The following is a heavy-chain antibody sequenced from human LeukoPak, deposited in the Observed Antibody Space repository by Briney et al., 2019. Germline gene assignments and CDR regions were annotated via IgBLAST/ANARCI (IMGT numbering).Heavy chain of an antibody. CDR2: ISYDGSNK. D-gene: IGHD2-2*01. CDR1: GFTFSSYA. V-gene: IGHV3-30*04. CDR3: AKEDRQYQLPPDY. Sequence: GALRLSCAASGFTFSSYAMHWVRQAPGKGLEWVAVISYDGSNKYYADSVKGRFTISRDNSKNTLYLQMNSLRAEDTAVYYCAKEDRQYQLPPDYWGQGTLVTVSS. J-gene: IGHJ4*02.